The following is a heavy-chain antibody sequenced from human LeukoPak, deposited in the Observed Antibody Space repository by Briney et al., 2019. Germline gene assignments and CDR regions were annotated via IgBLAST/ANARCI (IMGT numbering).Heavy chain of an antibody. Sequence: PGGSLRLSCAASGFTFDDYAMHWVRQAPGKGLEWVSGISWNSGSIGYADSVKGRFTISRDNAKNSLYLQMNSLRAEDTALYYCAKSYGSGGGFDYWGQGTLVTVSS. CDR1: GFTFDDYA. CDR2: ISWNSGSI. D-gene: IGHD3-10*01. V-gene: IGHV3-9*01. J-gene: IGHJ4*02. CDR3: AKSYGSGGGFDY.